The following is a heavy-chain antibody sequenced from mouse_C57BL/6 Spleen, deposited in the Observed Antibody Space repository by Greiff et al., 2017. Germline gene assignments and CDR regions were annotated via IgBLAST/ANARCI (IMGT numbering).Heavy chain of an antibody. Sequence: QVQLQQPGAELVKPGASVKMSCKASGYTFTSYWITWVKQRPGQGLEWIGDIYPGSGSTNYNEKFKSKATLTVDTSSSTAYMQLSSLTSEDSAVYYCARYGIYDGYHWYFDVWGTGTTVTVSS. V-gene: IGHV1-55*01. CDR1: GYTFTSYW. CDR3: ARYGIYDGYHWYFDV. D-gene: IGHD2-3*01. CDR2: IYPGSGST. J-gene: IGHJ1*03.